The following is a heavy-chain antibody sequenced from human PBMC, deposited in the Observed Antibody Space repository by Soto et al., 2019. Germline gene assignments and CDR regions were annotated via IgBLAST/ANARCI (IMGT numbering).Heavy chain of an antibody. CDR2: IYSSGST. CDR1: GGSISSYY. V-gene: IGHV4-59*01. Sequence: SETLSLTCTVSGGSISSYYWSWIRQPPGKGLEWIGYIYSSGSTNYNPSLKSRVTISVDTSRNQFSLKMSSVTAADTAVYYCARMTYSNGWNFQHWGQGSLVTVSS. CDR3: ARMTYSNGWNFQH. D-gene: IGHD6-19*01. J-gene: IGHJ1*01.